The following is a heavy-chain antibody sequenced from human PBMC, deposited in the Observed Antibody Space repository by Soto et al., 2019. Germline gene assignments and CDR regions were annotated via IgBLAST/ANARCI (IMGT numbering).Heavy chain of an antibody. CDR1: GYSFTSYW. CDR2: IYPGDSDT. V-gene: IGHV5-51*01. Sequence: GESLKISCKGSGYSFTSYWIGWVRQMPGKGLEWMGIIYPGDSDTRYSPSFQGQVPISADKSISTAYLQWSSLKASDTAMYYCARQGIAARLGPSGGYYYYGMDVWGQGTTVTVSS. J-gene: IGHJ6*02. CDR3: ARQGIAARLGPSGGYYYYGMDV. D-gene: IGHD6-6*01.